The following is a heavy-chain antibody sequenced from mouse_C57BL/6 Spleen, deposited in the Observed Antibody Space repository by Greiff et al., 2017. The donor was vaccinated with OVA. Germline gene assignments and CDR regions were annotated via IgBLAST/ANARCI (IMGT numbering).Heavy chain of an antibody. Sequence: EVQGVESGGDLVKPGGSLKLSCAASGFTFSSYGMSWVRQTPDKRLEWVATISSGGSYTYYPDSVKGRFTISRDNAKNTLYLQMSSLKSEDTAMYYWARHEGGDSSEFDYWGQGTTLTVSS. CDR2: ISSGGSYT. CDR3: ARHEGGDSSEFDY. J-gene: IGHJ2*01. V-gene: IGHV5-6*01. D-gene: IGHD3-2*01. CDR1: GFTFSSYG.